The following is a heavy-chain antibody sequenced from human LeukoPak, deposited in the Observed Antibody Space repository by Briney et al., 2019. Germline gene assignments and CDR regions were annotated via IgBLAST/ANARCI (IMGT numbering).Heavy chain of an antibody. J-gene: IGHJ6*02. CDR3: ARDSELSIVATIAPLYHGMDV. CDR2: ISAYNGNT. CDR1: GYTFTSYG. D-gene: IGHD5-12*01. Sequence: ASVKVSCKASGYTFTSYGISWVRQAPGQGLEWMGWISAYNGNTNYAQKLQGRVTMTTDTSTSTAYMELRSLRSDDTAVYYCARDSELSIVATIAPLYHGMDVWGQGTTVTVSS. V-gene: IGHV1-18*01.